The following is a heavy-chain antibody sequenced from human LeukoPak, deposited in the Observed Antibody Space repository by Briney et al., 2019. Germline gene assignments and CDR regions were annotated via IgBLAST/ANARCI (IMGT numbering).Heavy chain of an antibody. CDR3: ARAYGSGSYYFDYFDH. V-gene: IGHV5-51*01. CDR1: GYSFTSYW. CDR2: IYPGDSDT. Sequence: GESLKISCKGSGYSFTSYWIGWVRQMPGKGLEWMGIIYPGDSDTRYSPSLQGQVTISADKSISTAYLQWSSLKASDTAMYYCARAYGSGSYYFDYFDHWGQGTLVTVSS. D-gene: IGHD3-10*01. J-gene: IGHJ4*02.